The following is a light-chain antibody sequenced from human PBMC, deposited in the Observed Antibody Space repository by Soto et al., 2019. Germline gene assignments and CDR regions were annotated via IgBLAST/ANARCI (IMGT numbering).Light chain of an antibody. CDR3: QQYNNWPPG. CDR2: GTS. V-gene: IGKV3-15*01. J-gene: IGKJ3*01. CDR1: QSISSN. Sequence: EIVMTQSPATLSVSPGERATLSCRASQSISSNLAWYQQKPGQAPRLLFYGTSTRATGIPARFSGSGSGTEFTLTISSLQSEDFALYYCQQYNNWPPGFGPGTKVDIK.